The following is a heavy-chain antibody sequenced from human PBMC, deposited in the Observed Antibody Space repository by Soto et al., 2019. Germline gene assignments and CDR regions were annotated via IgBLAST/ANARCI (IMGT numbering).Heavy chain of an antibody. CDR2: IRNKANSYTT. V-gene: IGHV3-72*01. CDR3: TRAGILTTPYYFDY. J-gene: IGHJ4*02. Sequence: EVHLVESGGGLVQPEGSLRLSCAASGFTFSDHYIDWVRQAPGKGLEWVGRIRNKANSYTTEYAASGKGRFTISRDDSRNSLYLQMNSLKTEDTAMYYCTRAGILTTPYYFDYWGQGTVVTVSS. CDR1: GFTFSDHY. D-gene: IGHD2-21*01.